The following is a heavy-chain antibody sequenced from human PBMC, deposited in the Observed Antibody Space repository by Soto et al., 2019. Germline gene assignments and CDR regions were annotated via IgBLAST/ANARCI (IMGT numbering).Heavy chain of an antibody. Sequence: GGSLRLSCAASGFAFSCFEMNWVRQSPGKGLEWVSYISSGASNMYYADSVKGRFTISRGNAQSSLYLQMNSLRVEDTAVYYCARDPNYDFWSGYRNKEGTYGMDVWGQGTTVTVSS. J-gene: IGHJ6*02. CDR3: ARDPNYDFWSGYRNKEGTYGMDV. V-gene: IGHV3-48*03. D-gene: IGHD3-3*01. CDR1: GFAFSCFE. CDR2: ISSGASNM.